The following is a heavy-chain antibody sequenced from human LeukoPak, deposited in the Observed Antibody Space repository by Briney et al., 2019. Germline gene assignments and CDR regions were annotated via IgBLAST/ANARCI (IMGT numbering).Heavy chain of an antibody. V-gene: IGHV3-23*01. J-gene: IGHJ4*02. D-gene: IGHD3-16*01. CDR1: GFTFSSYA. Sequence: AGGSLRLSCAASGFTFSSYAMSWVREAPARGLEWVSSLRGNGDTFYADSAKGRFTLSRDDSRNTVYLQLNNLRVEDTAVYYCAKASWVSSADAVLWGQGTVVTVSS. CDR3: AKASWVSSADAVL. CDR2: LRGNGDT.